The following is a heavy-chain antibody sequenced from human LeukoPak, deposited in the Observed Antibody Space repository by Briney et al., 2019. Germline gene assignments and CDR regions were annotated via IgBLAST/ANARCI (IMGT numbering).Heavy chain of an antibody. CDR3: ARGPSKITIFGVVIDADAFDI. D-gene: IGHD3-3*01. Sequence: SETLSLTCTVSGGSLSSYYWSWIRQPPGKGLEWIGYIYYSGNTNYNPSLKSRVTISVDTSKNQFSLKLSSVTAADTAVYYCARGPSKITIFGVVIDADAFDIWGQGTMVTVSS. CDR2: IYYSGNT. CDR1: GGSLSSYY. V-gene: IGHV4-59*12. J-gene: IGHJ3*02.